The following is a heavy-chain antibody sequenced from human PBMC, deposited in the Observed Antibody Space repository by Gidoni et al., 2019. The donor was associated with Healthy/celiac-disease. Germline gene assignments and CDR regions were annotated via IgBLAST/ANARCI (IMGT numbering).Heavy chain of an antibody. CDR1: GFTFSSYA. Sequence: QVQLVESGGGVVQPGRSLRLSCAASGFTFSSYAMHWVRQAPGKGLEWVAVISYDGSNNYYADSVKGRFTISRDNSKNTLYLQMNSLRAEDTAVYYCARESSSSYWGQGTLVTVSS. V-gene: IGHV3-30-3*01. D-gene: IGHD6-13*01. CDR3: ARESSSSY. J-gene: IGHJ4*02. CDR2: ISYDGSNN.